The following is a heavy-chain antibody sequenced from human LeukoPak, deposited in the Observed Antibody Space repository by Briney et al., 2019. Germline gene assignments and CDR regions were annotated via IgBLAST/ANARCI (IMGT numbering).Heavy chain of an antibody. V-gene: IGHV1-69*13. CDR2: IIPIFGTA. CDR3: ARGRGIQLNCGGDCYSLNPFDY. CDR1: GYTFTSYG. D-gene: IGHD2-21*02. Sequence: GASVKVSCKASGYTFTSYGISWVRQAPGQGLEWMGGIIPIFGTANYAQKFQGRVTITADESTSTAYMELSSLRSEDTAVYYCARGRGIQLNCGGDCYSLNPFDYWGQGTLVTVSS. J-gene: IGHJ4*02.